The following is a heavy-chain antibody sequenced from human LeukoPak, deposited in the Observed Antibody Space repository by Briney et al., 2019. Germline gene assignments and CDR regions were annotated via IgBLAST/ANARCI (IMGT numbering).Heavy chain of an antibody. CDR1: GGSISSGSYY. CDR2: IYTSGST. Sequence: SETLSLTCTVSGGSISSGSYYWSWIRQPAGKGLEWIGRIYTSGSTNYNPSLKNRVTISVDTSKNQFSLKLSSVTAADTAVYYCARVVRYYGSGSYFDYWGREPWSPSPQ. V-gene: IGHV4-61*02. J-gene: IGHJ4*02. CDR3: ARVVRYYGSGSYFDY. D-gene: IGHD3-10*01.